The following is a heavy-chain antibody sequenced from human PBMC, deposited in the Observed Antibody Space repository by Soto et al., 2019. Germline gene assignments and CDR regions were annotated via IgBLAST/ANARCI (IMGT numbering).Heavy chain of an antibody. J-gene: IGHJ6*03. CDR3: ASFMAYSNPTYYYYMDV. V-gene: IGHV1-69*02. CDR2: IIPILGIA. D-gene: IGHD4-4*01. Sequence: ASVKVSCKASGGTFSSYTISWVRQAPGQGLEWMGRIIPILGIANYAQKFQGRVTITADKSTSTAYMELSSLRSEDTAVYYCASFMAYSNPTYYYYMDVWGKGTTVTVSS. CDR1: GGTFSSYT.